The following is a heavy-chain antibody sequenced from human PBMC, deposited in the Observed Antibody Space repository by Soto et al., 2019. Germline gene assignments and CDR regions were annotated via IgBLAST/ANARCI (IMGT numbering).Heavy chain of an antibody. D-gene: IGHD3-16*01. Sequence: EVQLVESGGGLVQRGGSLRLSCSASGFTFSSYWMHWARQAPGKGLVWVSRINSDGSSTSYADSVKGRFTISRDNAKNTLYLQMNSLRAEDTAVYYCARGLKGYYGVDVWGQGTTVTVSS. CDR2: INSDGSST. CDR3: ARGLKGYYGVDV. J-gene: IGHJ6*02. CDR1: GFTFSSYW. V-gene: IGHV3-74*01.